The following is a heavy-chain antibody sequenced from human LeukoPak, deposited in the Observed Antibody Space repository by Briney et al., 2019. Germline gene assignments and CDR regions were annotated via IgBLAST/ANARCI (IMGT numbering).Heavy chain of an antibody. Sequence: GGSLRLSCAASGFTFSSYAMSWVRQAPGKGLEWVSVIYSGGSIYYADSVKGRFTISRDNSKNTLYLQMNSLRAEDTAIYYCAREASMVRGPFDPWGQGTLVTVSS. J-gene: IGHJ5*02. V-gene: IGHV3-66*01. CDR3: AREASMVRGPFDP. D-gene: IGHD3-10*01. CDR2: IYSGGSI. CDR1: GFTFSSYA.